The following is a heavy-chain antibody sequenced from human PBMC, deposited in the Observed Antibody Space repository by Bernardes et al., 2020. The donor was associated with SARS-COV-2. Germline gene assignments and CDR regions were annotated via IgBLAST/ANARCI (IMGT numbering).Heavy chain of an antibody. CDR1: GGSISSYY. Sequence: SETLSLTCTVSGGSISSYYWGWIRQPPGKGLEWIGYIYYSGSTNYNPSLKSRVTISIDTSKNQFSLKLGSVTAADTAVYYCASEGATGTTRAADAFDIWGQGTVVTVSS. CDR3: ASEGATGTTRAADAFDI. D-gene: IGHD1-1*01. CDR2: IYYSGST. J-gene: IGHJ3*02. V-gene: IGHV4-59*01.